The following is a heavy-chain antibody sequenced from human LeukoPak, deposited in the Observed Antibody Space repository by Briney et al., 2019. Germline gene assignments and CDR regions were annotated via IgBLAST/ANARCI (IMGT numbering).Heavy chain of an antibody. Sequence: GGSLRLSCAASGFTFSSYAMSWVRQAPGKGLEWVSAISGNGGSTYYADSVKGRFTISRDNSKNTLYLQMNSLRAEDTAVYYCAKGPTAAADTRYYYYYMDVWGKGTTVTVSS. D-gene: IGHD6-13*01. V-gene: IGHV3-23*01. CDR1: GFTFSSYA. CDR3: AKGPTAAADTRYYYYYMDV. CDR2: ISGNGGST. J-gene: IGHJ6*03.